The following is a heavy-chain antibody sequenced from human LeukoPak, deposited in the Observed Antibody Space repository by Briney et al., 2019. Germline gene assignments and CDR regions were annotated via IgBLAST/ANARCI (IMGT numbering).Heavy chain of an antibody. D-gene: IGHD3-10*01. CDR2: IYSGGST. Sequence: PGGSLRLSCSASGFTVSSNYMSWVRQAPRQGLELVSVIYSGGSTYYADSVKGRLAISRDNSTNTLYLQMTSLRAEDTAVYYCALGGSGVDYWGQGTLVTVSS. J-gene: IGHJ4*02. CDR1: GFTVSSNY. CDR3: ALGGSGVDY. V-gene: IGHV3-53*01.